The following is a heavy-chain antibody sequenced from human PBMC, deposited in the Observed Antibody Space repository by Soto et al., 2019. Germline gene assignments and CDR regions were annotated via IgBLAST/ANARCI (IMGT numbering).Heavy chain of an antibody. Sequence: SETLSLTCAVYGGSFSGYYWSWIRQPPGKGLEWIGEINHSGSTNYNPSLKSRVTISVDTSKNQFSLKLSSVTAADTAVYYCARLVHMVRGVIRKYFDYWGQGTLVT. CDR1: GGSFSGYY. CDR2: INHSGST. V-gene: IGHV4-34*01. CDR3: ARLVHMVRGVIRKYFDY. D-gene: IGHD3-10*01. J-gene: IGHJ4*02.